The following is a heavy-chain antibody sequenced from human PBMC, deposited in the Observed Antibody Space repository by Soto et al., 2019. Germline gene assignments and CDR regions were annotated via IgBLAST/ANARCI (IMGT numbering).Heavy chain of an antibody. J-gene: IGHJ4*02. D-gene: IGHD5-12*01. CDR3: ARRRGGYDYCDF. CDR1: GGSISSSSYY. CDR2: IYYSGNT. V-gene: IGHV4-39*01. Sequence: QLQLQESGPGLVKPSETLSLTCTVSGGSISSSSYYWDWIRQPPRKGLEWIGSIYYSGNTYYNPSLKSRVTISVDTSKNQFSLELSSVTAADTAVYYCARRRGGYDYCDFWGQGTLVTVSS.